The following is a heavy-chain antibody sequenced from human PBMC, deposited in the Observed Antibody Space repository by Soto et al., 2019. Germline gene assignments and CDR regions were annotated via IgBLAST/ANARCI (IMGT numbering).Heavy chain of an antibody. CDR3: ARVIYYDSSCYYCYYYCMDV. Sequence: GGSLRLSCAASGFTFSSYWMHWVRQAPGKGLVWVSRINSDGSSKSYPNSVKGRCTNSRANAKNTLYLQMNSLRAEDTAVYYCARVIYYDSSCYYCYYYCMDVWGQGTTVTVSS. CDR1: GFTFSSYW. V-gene: IGHV3-74*01. CDR2: INSDGSSK. D-gene: IGHD3-22*01. J-gene: IGHJ6*02.